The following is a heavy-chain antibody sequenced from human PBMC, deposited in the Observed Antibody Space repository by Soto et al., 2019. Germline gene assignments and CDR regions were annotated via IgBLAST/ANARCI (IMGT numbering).Heavy chain of an antibody. J-gene: IGHJ3*02. CDR3: ASLIVGATHEAFDI. Sequence: ASVKVSCKASGGTFSSYTISWVRQAPGQGLEWMGRIIPILGIANYAQKFQGRVTITADKSTSTVYMELSSLRSEDTAVYYCASLIVGATHEAFDIWGQGTMVTVSS. CDR1: GGTFSSYT. V-gene: IGHV1-69*02. CDR2: IIPILGIA. D-gene: IGHD1-26*01.